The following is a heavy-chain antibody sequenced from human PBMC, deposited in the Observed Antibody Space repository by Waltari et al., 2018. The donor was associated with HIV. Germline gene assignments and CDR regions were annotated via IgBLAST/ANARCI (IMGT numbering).Heavy chain of an antibody. CDR1: GGSISSSSYY. Sequence: QLQLQESGPGLVKPSETLSLTCTVSGGSISSSSYYWGWLPQPPGKGLGWIGSIYYSGRTYCNPSLKSRVTRSVDTSKNQFSLKLSSVTAADTAVYYCASHNVEMATFDYWGQGTLVTVSS. D-gene: IGHD5-12*01. J-gene: IGHJ4*02. CDR3: ASHNVEMATFDY. CDR2: IYYSGRT. V-gene: IGHV4-39*01.